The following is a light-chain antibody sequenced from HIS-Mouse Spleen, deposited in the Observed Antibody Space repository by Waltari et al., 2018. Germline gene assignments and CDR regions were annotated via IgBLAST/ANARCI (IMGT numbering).Light chain of an antibody. CDR3: SSYTSSSTYV. CDR1: SSDVGCYNY. V-gene: IGLV2-14*01. Sequence: QSALTQPASVSGSPGQSITISFTGTSSDVGCYNYVSWYQQHPGKAPKLMIYEVSNRPSGVSNRFSGSKSGNKASLTISGLQAEDEADYYCSSYTSSSTYVFGTGTKVTVL. J-gene: IGLJ1*01. CDR2: EVS.